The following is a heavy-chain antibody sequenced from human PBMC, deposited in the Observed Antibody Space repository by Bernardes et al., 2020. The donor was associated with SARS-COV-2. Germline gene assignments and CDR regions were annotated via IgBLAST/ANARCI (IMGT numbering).Heavy chain of an antibody. CDR2: ISTSSSYI. Sequence: GGSLRLSCAASGFTFSSYTMNWVRQAPGKGLEWISSISTSSSYISYSDSVRGRFTISRNMLSLQMSTLRAEDSAVYYCVKITVNGGSIDYWGQGTLVTVSS. J-gene: IGHJ4*02. CDR3: VKITVNGGSIDY. CDR1: GFTFSSYT. D-gene: IGHD3-10*01. V-gene: IGHV3-21*01.